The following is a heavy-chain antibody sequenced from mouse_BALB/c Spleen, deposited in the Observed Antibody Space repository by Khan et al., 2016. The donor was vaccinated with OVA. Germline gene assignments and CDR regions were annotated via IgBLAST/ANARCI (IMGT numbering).Heavy chain of an antibody. V-gene: IGHV1S41*01. CDR2: IAPGSGST. CDR1: GYTFTSYW. D-gene: IGHD1-1*01. J-gene: IGHJ4*01. Sequence: DLVMPGAAVTLSCKASGYTFTSYWINWIKQRPGQGLEWIGRIAPGSGSTSSNDMFKGKATLTVDESSSTAYIQLSSLSSEDSAVYFCARSNYYGSGLYAMDYWGQGTSVTVSS. CDR3: ARSNYYGSGLYAMDY.